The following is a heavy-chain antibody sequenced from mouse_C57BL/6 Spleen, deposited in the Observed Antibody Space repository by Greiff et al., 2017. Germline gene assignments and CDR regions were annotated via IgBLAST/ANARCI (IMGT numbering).Heavy chain of an antibody. CDR3: ARKVGNYGAMDY. CDR2: IHPNSGST. D-gene: IGHD2-1*01. CDR1: GYTFTSYW. J-gene: IGHJ4*01. Sequence: QVQLQQPGAELVKPGASVKLSCKASGYTFTSYWMHWVKQRPGQGLEWIGMIHPNSGSTNYNEKFKNKATLTVDKSSSTAYMQLSSLTSEDSAVYYCARKVGNYGAMDYWGQGTSVTVSS. V-gene: IGHV1-64*01.